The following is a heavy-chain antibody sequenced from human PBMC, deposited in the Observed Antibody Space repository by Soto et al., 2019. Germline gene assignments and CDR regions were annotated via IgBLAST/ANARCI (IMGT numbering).Heavy chain of an antibody. CDR2: LNGGTGQT. Sequence: ASVKVSCKASGYTFSTYGMHWVRQAPGQSLEWMGWLNGGTGQTRYSQRFQDRVIITRDKSASTGYMELSSLRSEDTAVYYCARGKGMEENYFYYGLDIWGQGTTVTVSS. CDR1: GYTFSTYG. CDR3: ARGKGMEENYFYYGLDI. D-gene: IGHD1-1*01. J-gene: IGHJ6*02. V-gene: IGHV1-3*01.